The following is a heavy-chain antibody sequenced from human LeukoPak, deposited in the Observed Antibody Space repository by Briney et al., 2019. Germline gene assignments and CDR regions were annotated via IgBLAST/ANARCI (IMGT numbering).Heavy chain of an antibody. CDR3: ARRGTMVRGVFHYYYGMDV. CDR1: GGSISSYY. CDR2: IYYSGST. V-gene: IGHV4-59*01. J-gene: IGHJ6*02. Sequence: SETLSLTCTVSGGSISSYYWSWIRQPPGKGLEWIGYIYYSGSTNYNPSLKSRVTISVDTSKNQFSLKLSSVTAADTAVYYCARRGTMVRGVFHYYYGMDVWGQGTTVTVSS. D-gene: IGHD3-10*01.